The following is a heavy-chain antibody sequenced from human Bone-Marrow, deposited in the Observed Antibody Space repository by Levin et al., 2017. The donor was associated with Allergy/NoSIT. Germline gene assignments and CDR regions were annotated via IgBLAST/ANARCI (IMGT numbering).Heavy chain of an antibody. J-gene: IGHJ4*02. D-gene: IGHD2-2*01. V-gene: IGHV3-48*02. CDR2: ISRSSSTI. CDR1: GFTFSRYS. Sequence: QPGGSLRLSCAASGFTFSRYSMNWVRQAPGRGLEWVSYISRSSSTISYADSVKGRFTISRDNAKNSLYLQMNSLRDEDTAVYYYARPDCSGTSCYYFFDSWGQGTLVTVSS. CDR3: ARPDCSGTSCYYFFDS.